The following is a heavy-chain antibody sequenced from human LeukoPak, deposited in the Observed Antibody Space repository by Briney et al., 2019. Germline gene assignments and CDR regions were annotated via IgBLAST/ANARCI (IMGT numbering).Heavy chain of an antibody. CDR3: AREWKWLQLYFDY. CDR2: IIPMFGTT. J-gene: IGHJ4*02. D-gene: IGHD5-18*01. CDR1: GGTFGNDA. V-gene: IGHV1-69*05. Sequence: ASVKVSCKASGGTFGNDAIGWVRQAPGQGLEWVGRIIPMFGTTNYAQKFQDRVTFTTDESTSTAYMELSSLRSEDTAVYYCAREWKWLQLYFDYWGQGTLVTVSS.